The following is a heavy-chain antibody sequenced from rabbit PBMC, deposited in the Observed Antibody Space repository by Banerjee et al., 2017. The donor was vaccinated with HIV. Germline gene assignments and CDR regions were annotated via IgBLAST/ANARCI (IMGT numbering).Heavy chain of an antibody. V-gene: IGHV1S45*01. Sequence: QEQLEESGGDLVKPGASLTLTCTTSGFSFSSYGLSWVRQAPGKGLEWIGCINTSSGNTVYASWAKGRFTISKTSSTTVTLQMTSLTAADTATYFCASGYSDVYFNLWGPGTLVTVS. D-gene: IGHD1-1*01. CDR3: ASGYSDVYFNL. J-gene: IGHJ4*01. CDR2: INTSSGNT. CDR1: GFSFSSYG.